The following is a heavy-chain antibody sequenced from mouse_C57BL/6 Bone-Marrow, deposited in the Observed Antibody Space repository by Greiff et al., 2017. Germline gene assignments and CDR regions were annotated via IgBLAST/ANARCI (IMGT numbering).Heavy chain of an antibody. Sequence: QVQLQQSGAELVKPGASVKMSCKASGYTFTSYWITWVKQRPGQGLEWIGDIYPGSGSTNYNEKFKSKSTLTVDTSSSTAYMQLSSLTSEDSSVYYCARWDYDAYWYFDVWGTGTTVTVSS. CDR1: GYTFTSYW. CDR3: ARWDYDAYWYFDV. V-gene: IGHV1-55*01. J-gene: IGHJ1*03. D-gene: IGHD2-4*01. CDR2: IYPGSGST.